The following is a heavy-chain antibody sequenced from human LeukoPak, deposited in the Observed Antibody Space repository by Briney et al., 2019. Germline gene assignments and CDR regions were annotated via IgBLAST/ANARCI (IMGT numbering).Heavy chain of an antibody. CDR1: GGSISSSGYY. V-gene: IGHV4-39*01. D-gene: IGHD2-21*02. CDR3: ARLQADLRPTA. Sequence: SETLSLTCTVSGGSISSSGYYWGWIRQPPGKGLEWIGSIYYSGSTFYNPSLKSRVTISVDTSKNQFSLKLSSVTAADMAVYYCARLQADLRPTAWGQGTLVTVSS. J-gene: IGHJ4*02. CDR2: IYYSGST.